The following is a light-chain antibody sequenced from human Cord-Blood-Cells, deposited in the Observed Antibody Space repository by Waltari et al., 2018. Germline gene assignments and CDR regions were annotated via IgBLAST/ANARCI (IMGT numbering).Light chain of an antibody. CDR3: AAWDDSLNGWV. Sequence: QSVLTQPPSASGTPGQRVPIPCSGSSSNIGSNPVNWYQQPPGTAPKLLIYSNNQRPSGVPDRFSGSKSGTSASLAISGLQSEDEADYYCAAWDDSLNGWVFGGGTKLTVL. V-gene: IGLV1-44*01. CDR2: SNN. CDR1: SSNIGSNP. J-gene: IGLJ3*02.